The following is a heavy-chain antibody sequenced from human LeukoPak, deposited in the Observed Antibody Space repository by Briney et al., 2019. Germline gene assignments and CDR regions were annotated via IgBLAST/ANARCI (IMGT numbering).Heavy chain of an antibody. CDR3: ARDLFEGDLVIDY. CDR1: GFTFSSYW. CDR2: IEQDGNEK. Sequence: GGSLRLSCVASGFTFSSYWMTWVRQAPGKGLEWVASIEQDGNEKYYVDSVKGRFTISRDNAKNSLYLQMNSLRAEDTAVYYCARDLFEGDLVIDYWGQGTLVTVSS. V-gene: IGHV3-7*01. J-gene: IGHJ4*02. D-gene: IGHD2-21*02.